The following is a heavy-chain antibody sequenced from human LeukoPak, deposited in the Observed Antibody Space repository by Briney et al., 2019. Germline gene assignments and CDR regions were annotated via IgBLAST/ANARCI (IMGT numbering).Heavy chain of an antibody. Sequence: PGGSLRLSCAASGFTFSSYWMSWVRQAPGKGLEWVANIKQDGSEKYYVDSVKGRFTISRDNAKNSLYLQMNSLRAEDTAVYYCARGHGYYDSSGYYTYAFDMWGQGTMVTVSS. CDR1: GFTFSSYW. D-gene: IGHD3-22*01. CDR3: ARGHGYYDSSGYYTYAFDM. J-gene: IGHJ3*02. CDR2: IKQDGSEK. V-gene: IGHV3-7*01.